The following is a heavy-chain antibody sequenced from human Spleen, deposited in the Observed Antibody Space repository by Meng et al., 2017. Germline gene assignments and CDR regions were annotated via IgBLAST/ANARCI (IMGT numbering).Heavy chain of an antibody. V-gene: IGHV3-23*01. J-gene: IGHJ4*02. D-gene: IGHD2-15*01. CDR3: AKDGGNIVVVVAAEEYYFDY. Sequence: GGSLRLSCAAFGFTFSSYAMSWVRQAPGKGLEWVSAISGSGGSTYYADSVKGRFTISRDNFKNTLYLQMNSLRAEDTAVYYCAKDGGNIVVVVAAEEYYFDYWGQGTLVTVSS. CDR2: ISGSGGST. CDR1: GFTFSSYA.